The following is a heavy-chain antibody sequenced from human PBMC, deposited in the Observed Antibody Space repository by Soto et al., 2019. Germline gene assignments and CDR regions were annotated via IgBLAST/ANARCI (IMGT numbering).Heavy chain of an antibody. D-gene: IGHD3-10*01. CDR2: ITGSVDST. CDR1: GFTFSDYA. CDR3: AKDRGQGSYGYFDL. V-gene: IGHV3-23*01. Sequence: EVQVLESGGGLVQPGGSLRLSCAASGFTFSDYAMTWVRQAPGKGLEWVSSITGSVDSTFYTDSVKGRFTISRDNSQNTLYLQMNSLRAEDTAVYYCAKDRGQGSYGYFDLWGRGTLVTVSS. J-gene: IGHJ2*01.